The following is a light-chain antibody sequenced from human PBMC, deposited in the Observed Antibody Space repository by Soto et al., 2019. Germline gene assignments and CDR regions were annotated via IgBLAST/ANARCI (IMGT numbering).Light chain of an antibody. CDR1: NSDIESYSP. Sequence: QSALTQPASVSGSPGQSITISCTEANSDIESYSPVSWYQQYSNTVPKLIIFEVNTRLSGVSDRFSGSKSGNTASLTISVLQAEEEAYYYCCSYADTWTPVVFGGGTKHTVL. CDR2: EVN. CDR3: CSYADTWTPVV. J-gene: IGLJ2*01. V-gene: IGLV2-23*02.